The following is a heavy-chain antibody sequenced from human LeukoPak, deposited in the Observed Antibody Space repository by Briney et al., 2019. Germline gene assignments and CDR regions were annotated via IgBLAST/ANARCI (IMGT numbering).Heavy chain of an antibody. CDR3: AREKRRYQLLISGYYGMDV. J-gene: IGHJ6*02. V-gene: IGHV3-33*01. D-gene: IGHD2-2*01. CDR1: GFTFSSYG. CDR2: IWYDGSNK. Sequence: GGSLRLSCAASGFTFSSYGMHWVRQAPGKGLEWVAVIWYDGSNKYYADSVKGRFTISRDNSKNTLYLQMNSLRAEDTAVYYCAREKRRYQLLISGYYGMDVWGQGTTVTVSS.